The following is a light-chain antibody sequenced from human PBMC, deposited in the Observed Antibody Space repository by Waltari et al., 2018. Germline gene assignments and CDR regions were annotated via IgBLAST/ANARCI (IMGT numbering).Light chain of an antibody. V-gene: IGLV2-23*01. Sequence: QSALTQPASVSGSPGQSITISCTGASIYVGRYNLVSWDQQHTDKSPKLLIYEDNKRPAGLSTRFSGSKSGNTASVTISGLQAEDEADYYCCSYAGSGTTWVFGGGTKLTVL. CDR3: CSYAGSGTTWV. J-gene: IGLJ3*02. CDR2: EDN. CDR1: SIYVGRYNL.